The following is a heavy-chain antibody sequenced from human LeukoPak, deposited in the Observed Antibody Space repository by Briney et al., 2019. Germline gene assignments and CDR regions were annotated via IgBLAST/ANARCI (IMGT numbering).Heavy chain of an antibody. CDR3: ARYGTVITPGFDY. CDR2: MYYSGST. V-gene: IGHV4-39*07. J-gene: IGHJ4*02. CDR1: GSSMSRSSYY. Sequence: SETLSLTCTVSGSSMSRSSYYWGWIRQPPGKGLEWIGTMYYSGSTYYNPSLKSRVTISVDTSKNQFSLKLSSVTAADTAVYYCARYGTVITPGFDYWGQGTLVTVSS. D-gene: IGHD4-23*01.